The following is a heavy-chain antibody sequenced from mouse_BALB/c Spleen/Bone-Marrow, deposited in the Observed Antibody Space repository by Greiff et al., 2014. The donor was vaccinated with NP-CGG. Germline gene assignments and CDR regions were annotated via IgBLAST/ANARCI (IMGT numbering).Heavy chain of an antibody. CDR2: IYPGDGDT. J-gene: IGHJ2*01. CDR3: ARVFYDSTCAY. D-gene: IGHD1-1*01. V-gene: IGHV1-87*01. Sequence: QVQLKESGAELARPGASVKLSCKASGYTFTGYWMQWVKQRPGQGLEWIGIIYPGDGDTRYTQKFKGKATLTADKSSSTAYMQLRNLASEDSAVYYCARVFYDSTCAYWGQGTTLTVSS. CDR1: GYTFTGYW.